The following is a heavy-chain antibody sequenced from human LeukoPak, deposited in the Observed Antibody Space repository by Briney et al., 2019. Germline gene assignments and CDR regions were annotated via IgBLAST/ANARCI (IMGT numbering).Heavy chain of an antibody. CDR2: IWSDGSKK. Sequence: GGSLRLSCAASGFTFSNSGMHWVRQALGKGLEWVALIWSDGSKKYYADSVEGRFSISRDNSKNTLYLQMNSLRAEDTAVYYCGRGVYSPRDYWGQGTLVTVSS. J-gene: IGHJ4*02. V-gene: IGHV3-33*01. CDR1: GFTFSNSG. D-gene: IGHD5-18*01. CDR3: GRGVYSPRDY.